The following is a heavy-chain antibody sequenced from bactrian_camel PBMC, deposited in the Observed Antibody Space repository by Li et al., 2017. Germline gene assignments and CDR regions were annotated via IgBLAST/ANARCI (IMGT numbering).Heavy chain of an antibody. CDR3: AVVDDEDYVAGYYYSD. Sequence: VQLVESGGGSVQAGGSLRLSCEASGYAYSGNCMGWFRQAPGKEREEVAVIDTMDGATAYANAVKGRFTASKDNAKNMVYLQMNSLRPEDTAVYYCAVVDDEDYVAGYYYSDWGQGTQVTVS. CDR1: GYAYSGNC. D-gene: IGHD2*01. CDR2: IDTMDGAT. V-gene: IGHV3S40*01. J-gene: IGHJ4*01.